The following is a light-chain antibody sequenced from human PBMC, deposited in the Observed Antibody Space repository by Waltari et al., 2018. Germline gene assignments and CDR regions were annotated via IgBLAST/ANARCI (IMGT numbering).Light chain of an antibody. V-gene: IGKV4-1*01. CDR3: QQHYSTPWT. J-gene: IGKJ1*01. CDR2: WGS. CDR1: QNVLYSPNNKNY. Sequence: DIVMTQSPDSLVVSLGESATINCKSSQNVLYSPNNKNYLAWCQQEPGQTPKLFIYWGSTRESGVPDRFSGSGSGTDFTLTISSLQAEDVAVYYCQQHYSTPWTFGQGTKVEIK.